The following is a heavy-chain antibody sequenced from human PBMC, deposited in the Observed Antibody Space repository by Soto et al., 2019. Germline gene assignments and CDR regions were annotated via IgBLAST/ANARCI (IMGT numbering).Heavy chain of an antibody. V-gene: IGHV1-18*01. Sequence: QVQLVQSGAEVKKPGASVKVSCKASGYTFTSYGISWVRQSPGQGLEWMGWISAYNGNTNNAQKFQGRVAVTTDTSTSTAYMELMNLRSDDTAVYYCARTSGYSSTDNWFDPWGRGTLVTVSS. D-gene: IGHD6-13*01. CDR1: GYTFTSYG. CDR3: ARTSGYSSTDNWFDP. CDR2: ISAYNGNT. J-gene: IGHJ5*02.